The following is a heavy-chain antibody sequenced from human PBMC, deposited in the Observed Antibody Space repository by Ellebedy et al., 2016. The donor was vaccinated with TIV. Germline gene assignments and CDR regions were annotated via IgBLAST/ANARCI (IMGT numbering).Heavy chain of an antibody. J-gene: IGHJ4*02. CDR3: AKATVVRPAEFDY. D-gene: IGHD2-15*01. Sequence: ASVKVSXXASGYTFNSYYIHWVRQAPGQGLEWMGIINPSRDSTTYAQKLQGRVTLTTDTSTSTAYMELRSLRSDDTAVYFCAKATVVRPAEFDYWGPGTLVTVSS. CDR2: INPSRDST. V-gene: IGHV1-46*02. CDR1: GYTFNSYY.